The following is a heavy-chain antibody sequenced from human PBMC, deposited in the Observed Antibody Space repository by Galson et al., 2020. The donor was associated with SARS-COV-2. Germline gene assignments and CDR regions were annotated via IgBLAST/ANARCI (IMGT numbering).Heavy chain of an antibody. CDR1: GGFISYYH. D-gene: IGHD5-12*01. J-gene: IGHJ4*02. Sequence: SETLSLTCSVSGGFISYYHWSWIRQPPGKGLEWVGSIYTSGSTNYNPSLKSRVTISVDMPMNQFSLKLSSVTAADTAMYYCASGYSGYDRDHWGQGTLVTVSS. CDR3: ASGYSGYDRDH. V-gene: IGHV4-4*08. CDR2: IYTSGST.